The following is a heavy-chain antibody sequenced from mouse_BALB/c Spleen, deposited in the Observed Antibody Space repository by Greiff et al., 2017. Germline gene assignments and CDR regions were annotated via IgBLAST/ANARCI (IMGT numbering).Heavy chain of an antibody. CDR3: TREYYSSSFDC. D-gene: IGHD1-1*01. CDR1: GYTFTSYW. CDR2: IYPGNSDT. V-gene: IGHV1-5*01. Sequence: EVKLVESGPVLARPGASVKMSCKASGYTFTSYWMHWVKQRPGQGLEWIGAIYPGNSDTSYNQKFKGKAKLTAVTSTSTAYMELSSLTNEDSAVYYCTREYYSSSFDCWGQGTTRTVSS. J-gene: IGHJ2*01.